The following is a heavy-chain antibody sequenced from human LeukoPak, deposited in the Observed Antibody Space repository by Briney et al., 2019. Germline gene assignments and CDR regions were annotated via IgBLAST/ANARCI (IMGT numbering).Heavy chain of an antibody. V-gene: IGHV4-59*08. J-gene: IGHJ6*02. CDR1: GGSISSYY. CDR3: ARQHRVTTSSYYGTNV. Sequence: NPSETLSLTCTVSGGSISSYYWSWIRQPPGKGLEWIGYIYDSGSANYNPSLKSRVTISVDTSKNQFSLKVKSVTAADTAVYYCARQHRVTTSSYYGTNVWGQGTTVTVSS. D-gene: IGHD5-12*01. CDR2: IYDSGSA.